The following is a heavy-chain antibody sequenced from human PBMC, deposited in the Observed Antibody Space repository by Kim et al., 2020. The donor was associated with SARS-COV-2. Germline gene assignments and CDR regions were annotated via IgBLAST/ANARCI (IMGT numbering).Heavy chain of an antibody. CDR2: VTRNGGST. Sequence: GGSLRLSCAASGVTFDNYGMSWVRQATGKGLEWVAGVTRNGGSTGYVDSVKGRFTISRDNAKKSLYLQMNSLRAEDTALYFCARGFYNGPFDCWGQGTLV. V-gene: IGHV3-20*04. CDR3: ARGFYNGPFDC. J-gene: IGHJ4*02. CDR1: GVTFDNYG. D-gene: IGHD1-1*01.